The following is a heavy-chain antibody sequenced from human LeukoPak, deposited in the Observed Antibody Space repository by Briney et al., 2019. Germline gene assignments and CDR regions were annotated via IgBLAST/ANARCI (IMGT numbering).Heavy chain of an antibody. CDR1: GYTLTELS. V-gene: IGHV1-18*01. D-gene: IGHD1-26*01. J-gene: IGHJ5*02. CDR3: ARDGIVGAKWFDP. CDR2: ISAYNGNT. Sequence: WASVKVSCKVSGYTLTELSMHWVRQAPGQGLEWMGWISAYNGNTNYAQKLQGRVTMTTDTSTSTAYMELRSLRSDDTAVYYCARDGIVGAKWFDPWGQGTLVTVSS.